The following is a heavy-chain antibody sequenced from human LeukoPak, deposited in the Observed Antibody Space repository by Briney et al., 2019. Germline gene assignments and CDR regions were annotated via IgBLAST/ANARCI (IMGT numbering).Heavy chain of an antibody. CDR1: GFTFSTYS. Sequence: PGGSLRLSCAASGFTFSTYSMTWVRQAPGEGLEWVSAISGSGGSTYYADSVKGRFTISRDNSKNTLYLQMNSLRAEDTAVYYCAKDRLRWLLRSLDYWGQGTLVTVSS. V-gene: IGHV3-23*01. J-gene: IGHJ4*02. CDR3: AKDRLRWLLRSLDY. CDR2: ISGSGGST. D-gene: IGHD5-24*01.